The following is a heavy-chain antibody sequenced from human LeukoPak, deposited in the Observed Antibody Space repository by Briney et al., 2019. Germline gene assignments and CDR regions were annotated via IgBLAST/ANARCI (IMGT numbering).Heavy chain of an antibody. J-gene: IGHJ4*02. CDR3: AKWDSSGYSDY. CDR1: GFTFSSYG. Sequence: GGSLRLSCAASGFTFSSYGMHWVRQAPGKWLEWVAVISYDGSNKYYADSVKGRFTISRDNSKNTLYLQMNSLRAEDTAVYYCAKWDSSGYSDYWGQGTLVTVSS. D-gene: IGHD3-22*01. V-gene: IGHV3-30*18. CDR2: ISYDGSNK.